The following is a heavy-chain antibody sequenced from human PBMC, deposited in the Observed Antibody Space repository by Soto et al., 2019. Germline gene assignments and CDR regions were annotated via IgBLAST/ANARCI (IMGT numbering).Heavy chain of an antibody. CDR2: VSYDAGYK. V-gene: IGHV3-30*18. J-gene: IGHJ4*02. CDR3: AEVSLSKSSALTFDS. D-gene: IGHD2-15*01. Sequence: GRSLRDSWRVSGGTCSTYDRHWVRKATGKGLEWVAVVSYDAGYKNYADSVKGRFTVSKDNSKNTLYLQMNSLRPEDTAVYYCAEVSLSKSSALTFDSWGQGTLVTVSS. CDR1: GGTCSTYD.